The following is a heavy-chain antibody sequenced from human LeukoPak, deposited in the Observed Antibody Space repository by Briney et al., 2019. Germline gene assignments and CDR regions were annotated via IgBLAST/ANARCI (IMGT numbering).Heavy chain of an antibody. CDR2: ISGSGGST. V-gene: IGHV3-23*01. CDR1: GFTFSSYA. Sequence: GGSLRLPCAAFGFTFSSYAMSWVRQAPGKGLEWVSAISGSGGSTYYADSVKGRFTISRDNSKNTLYLQMNSLRAEDTAVYCGAKVKGRGYNWNYYFDFWGQETLVTVSS. D-gene: IGHD1-7*01. CDR3: AKVKGRGYNWNYYFDF. J-gene: IGHJ4*02.